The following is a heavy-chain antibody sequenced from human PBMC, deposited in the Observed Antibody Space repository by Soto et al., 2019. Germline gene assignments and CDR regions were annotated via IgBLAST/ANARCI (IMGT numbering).Heavy chain of an antibody. Sequence: QVQLQESGPGLVKPSQTLSLTCTVSGGSISSGGYYWSWIRQHPGKGLEWIGYIYYSGSTYYNPSLKSRVTISVDTSKNQFSLKLSSVTAADTAVYYCARASGLLWFGESSYFDYWGQGTLVTVSS. CDR2: IYYSGST. J-gene: IGHJ4*02. D-gene: IGHD3-10*01. V-gene: IGHV4-31*03. CDR3: ARASGLLWFGESSYFDY. CDR1: GGSISSGGYY.